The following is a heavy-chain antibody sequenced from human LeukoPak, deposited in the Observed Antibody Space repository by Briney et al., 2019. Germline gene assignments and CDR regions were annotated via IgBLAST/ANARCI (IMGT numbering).Heavy chain of an antibody. Sequence: SPSETLSLTCTVSGYSISNGYYWGWIRQPPGKGLEWIGSILHSGSTYYNPSLKSRVTISVDTSKNQFSLKLSSVTAADTAVYYCARHRTIYYDSSGYWVWGQGTLVTVSS. J-gene: IGHJ4*02. CDR1: GYSISNGYY. V-gene: IGHV4-38-2*02. D-gene: IGHD3-22*01. CDR2: ILHSGST. CDR3: ARHRTIYYDSSGYWV.